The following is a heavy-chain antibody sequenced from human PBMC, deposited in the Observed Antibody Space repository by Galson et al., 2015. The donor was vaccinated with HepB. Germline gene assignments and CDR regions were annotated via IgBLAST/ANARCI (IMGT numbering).Heavy chain of an antibody. CDR2: ISSSGSTI. CDR3: ARDRRVVRGVALLWRYYGMDV. V-gene: IGHV3-48*03. Sequence: SLRLSCAASGFTFSSYEMNWVRQAPGKGLEWVSYISSSGSTIYYADSVKGRFTISRDNAKNSLYLQMNSLRAEDTAVYYCARDRRVVRGVALLWRYYGMDVWGQGTTVTVSS. J-gene: IGHJ6*02. CDR1: GFTFSSYE. D-gene: IGHD3-10*01.